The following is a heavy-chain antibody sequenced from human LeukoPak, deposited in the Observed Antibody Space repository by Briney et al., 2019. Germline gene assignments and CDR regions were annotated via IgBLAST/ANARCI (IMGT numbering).Heavy chain of an antibody. CDR2: NSGSGGST. Sequence: PGGSLRLSCAASGFTFNTYAMSWVRQAPGKGLEWVSSNSGSGGSTYYADSVEGRFTISRDNSKNTLYLQMNSLRAEDTAVYYCASSCVRYFDWSLPCWGQGTLVTVSS. CDR1: GFTFNTYA. CDR3: ASSCVRYFDWSLPC. D-gene: IGHD3-9*01. J-gene: IGHJ4*02. V-gene: IGHV3-23*01.